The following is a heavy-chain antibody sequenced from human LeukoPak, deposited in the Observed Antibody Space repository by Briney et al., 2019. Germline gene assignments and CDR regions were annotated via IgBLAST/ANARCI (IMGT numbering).Heavy chain of an antibody. D-gene: IGHD6-19*01. Sequence: PGGSLRLSCAASGFTFSSYAMHWVRQAPGKGLEWVAVISYDGSNKYYADSMKGRFTISRDNSKNTLYLQMNSLRAEDTAVYYCARGGSSFDYWGQGTLVTVSS. J-gene: IGHJ4*02. CDR2: ISYDGSNK. CDR3: ARGGSSFDY. CDR1: GFTFSSYA. V-gene: IGHV3-30-3*01.